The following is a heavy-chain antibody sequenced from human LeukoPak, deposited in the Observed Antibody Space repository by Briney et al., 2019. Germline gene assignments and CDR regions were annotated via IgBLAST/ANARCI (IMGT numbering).Heavy chain of an antibody. V-gene: IGHV1-24*01. CDR1: GYTLTELS. J-gene: IGHJ4*02. CDR2: FDPEDGET. Sequence: GASVKVSCKVSGYTLTELSMHWVRQAPGKGLEWMGGFDPEDGETIYAQKFQGRVAMTEDTSTDTAYMELSSLRSEDTAVYYCATDIAAAGRPFDYWGQGTLVTVSS. CDR3: ATDIAAAGRPFDY. D-gene: IGHD6-13*01.